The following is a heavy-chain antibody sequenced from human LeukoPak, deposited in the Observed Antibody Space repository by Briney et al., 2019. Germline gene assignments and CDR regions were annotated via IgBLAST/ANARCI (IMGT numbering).Heavy chain of an antibody. D-gene: IGHD1-26*01. CDR1: GDSISSYY. Sequence: SETLSLTCTVAGDSISSYYCSWIRQPPGKGLEWIGCIYYSGSTSYNPSLKSRVTISLDPSSNQFSLELRSVTAADTAVYYCARAPSPIVGATGAFDIWGQGTMVTVSS. V-gene: IGHV4-59*01. CDR2: IYYSGST. CDR3: ARAPSPIVGATGAFDI. J-gene: IGHJ3*02.